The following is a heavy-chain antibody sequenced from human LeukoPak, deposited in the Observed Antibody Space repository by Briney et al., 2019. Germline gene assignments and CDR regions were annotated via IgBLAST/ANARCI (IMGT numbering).Heavy chain of an antibody. CDR1: GSISSSKW. Sequence: GSISSSKWWTWVRQAPGKGLEWVAVIWYGGSNKYYADSVKGRFTISRDNSKNTLYLQMNSLRAEGTAVYYCAKDGSDYMDVWGKGTTVTVSS. J-gene: IGHJ6*03. CDR3: AKDGSDYMDV. V-gene: IGHV3-33*06. CDR2: IWYGGSNK.